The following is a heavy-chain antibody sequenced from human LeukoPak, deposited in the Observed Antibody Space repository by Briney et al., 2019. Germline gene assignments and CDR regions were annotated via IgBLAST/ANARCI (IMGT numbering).Heavy chain of an antibody. V-gene: IGHV4-59*01. CDR3: ARLDGGKLLFDY. CDR2: IYTSGST. D-gene: IGHD4-23*01. CDR1: GGSISSYY. J-gene: IGHJ4*02. Sequence: SETLSLTFTVSGGSISSYYWSGIRQPPGKVLELIGYIYTSGSTSYNPSLKSRVSISADTSRKHFSLKLSSVTAADTAVYYCARLDGGKLLFDYWGQGTLVTVSS.